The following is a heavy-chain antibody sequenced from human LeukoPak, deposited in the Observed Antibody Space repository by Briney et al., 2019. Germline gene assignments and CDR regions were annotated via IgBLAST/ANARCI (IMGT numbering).Heavy chain of an antibody. CDR1: GFTFSSYA. J-gene: IGHJ6*02. Sequence: GGSLRLSCAASGFTFSSYAMHWVRQAPGKGLEYVSAISSNGGSTYYANSVKGRFTISRDNSKNTLYLQMGSLRAENMAVYYCARGSDSSGYYYGMDVWGQGTTVTVSS. CDR2: ISSNGGST. V-gene: IGHV3-64*01. D-gene: IGHD3-22*01. CDR3: ARGSDSSGYYYGMDV.